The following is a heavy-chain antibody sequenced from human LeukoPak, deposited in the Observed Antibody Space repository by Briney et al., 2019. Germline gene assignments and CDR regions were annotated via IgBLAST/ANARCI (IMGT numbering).Heavy chain of an antibody. V-gene: IGHV4-59*08. D-gene: IGHD2-2*01. CDR2: IYYSGST. CDR1: GGSISSYY. Sequence: SETLSLTCTVSGGSISSYYWSWIRQPPGKGLEWIGYIYYSGSTNYNPSLKSRVTISVDTSKNQFSLKLSSVTAADTAVYYCARQNVVVVPAALEDFDYWGQGTLVTVSS. CDR3: ARQNVVVVPAALEDFDY. J-gene: IGHJ4*02.